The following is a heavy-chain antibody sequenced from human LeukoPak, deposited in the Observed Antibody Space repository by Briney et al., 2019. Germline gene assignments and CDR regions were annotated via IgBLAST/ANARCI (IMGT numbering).Heavy chain of an antibody. CDR1: GYTFTGYY. CDR2: INPNSGGT. D-gene: IGHD3-10*01. J-gene: IGHJ6*03. Sequence: ASVKVSCKASGYTFTGYYVHWVRQAPGQGLEWMGWINPNSGGTNYAQKFQGRVTMTRDTSISTAYMELSRLRSDDTAVYYCARSPGFGELSWAPVYYMDVWGKGTTVTISS. CDR3: ARSPGFGELSWAPVYYMDV. V-gene: IGHV1-2*02.